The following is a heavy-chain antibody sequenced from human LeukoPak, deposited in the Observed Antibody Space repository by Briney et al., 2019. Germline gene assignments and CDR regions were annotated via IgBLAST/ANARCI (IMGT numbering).Heavy chain of an antibody. CDR3: ARELWFGEHSFDY. Sequence: SVKVSCKASGGTFSSYAISWVRQAPGQGLEWMGGIIPIFGTANYAQKFQGRVTITADKSTSTAYMELSSLRSDDTAVYYCARELWFGEHSFDYWGQGTLVTVSS. CDR1: GGTFSSYA. J-gene: IGHJ4*02. V-gene: IGHV1-69*06. D-gene: IGHD3-10*01. CDR2: IIPIFGTA.